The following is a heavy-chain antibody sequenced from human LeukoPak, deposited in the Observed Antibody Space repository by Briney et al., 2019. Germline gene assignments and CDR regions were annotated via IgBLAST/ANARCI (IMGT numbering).Heavy chain of an antibody. J-gene: IGHJ4*02. V-gene: IGHV1-2*02. Sequence: ASVKVSCKASGYTFTGYFVHWVRQAPGQGLQWMGWINPNTGGTNYAQKFQGRVTMTRDTSISTAYMELSRLRSDDTAVYYCARMYSSGWYFGGVQYFDYWGQGTLVTVSS. CDR3: ARMYSSGWYFGGVQYFDY. D-gene: IGHD6-19*01. CDR1: GYTFTGYF. CDR2: INPNTGGT.